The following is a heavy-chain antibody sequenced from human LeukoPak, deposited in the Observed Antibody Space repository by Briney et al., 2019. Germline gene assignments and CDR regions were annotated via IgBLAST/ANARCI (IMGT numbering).Heavy chain of an antibody. CDR3: ARYGGHTDFDY. V-gene: IGHV1-2*02. CDR2: IHPNNGGT. Sequence: ASVKVSCKASGYTFTNYYIHWVRQAPGQGLEWMGWIHPNNGGTTYAQKFQGRVTMTRDTSINTAYMELNSVTSHDTAVYYCARYGGHTDFDYWGQGTLVTVSS. D-gene: IGHD4-23*01. J-gene: IGHJ4*02. CDR1: GYTFTNYY.